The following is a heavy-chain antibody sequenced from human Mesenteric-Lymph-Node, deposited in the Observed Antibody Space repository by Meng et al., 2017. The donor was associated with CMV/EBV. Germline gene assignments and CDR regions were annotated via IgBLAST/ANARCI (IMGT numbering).Heavy chain of an antibody. V-gene: IGHV3-11*04. J-gene: IGHJ4*02. Sequence: GGSLRLSCAASGFTFRDYYMTWIRQAPGKGLEWVSYISSGSSTIYYADSVKGRFTISRDNAKNSLYLQMNSLRAEDTAVYYCATGRWLQFYYFDSWGQGTLVTVSS. CDR1: GFTFRDYY. CDR2: ISSGSSTI. CDR3: ATGRWLQFYYFDS. D-gene: IGHD5-24*01.